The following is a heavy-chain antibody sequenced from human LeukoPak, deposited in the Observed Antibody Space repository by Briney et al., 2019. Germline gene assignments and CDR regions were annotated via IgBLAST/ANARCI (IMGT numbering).Heavy chain of an antibody. Sequence: PWGSLRLSCAASGCTFSSYVMHWVRQPPPKGLVWVAFIRYDGSYKYYGDSVKGRFTISRDNSKNTLYLQMNSLRAEDTAVYYCAKDPRDHSYGWSWRYFDYWGQGTLVTVSS. CDR1: GCTFSSYV. CDR2: IRYDGSYK. J-gene: IGHJ4*02. D-gene: IGHD5-18*01. V-gene: IGHV3-30*02. CDR3: AKDPRDHSYGWSWRYFDY.